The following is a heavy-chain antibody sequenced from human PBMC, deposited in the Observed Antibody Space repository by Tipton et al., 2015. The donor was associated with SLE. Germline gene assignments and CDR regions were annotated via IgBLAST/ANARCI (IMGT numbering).Heavy chain of an antibody. CDR3: ARDRYAGYDPLYNWPDP. CDR1: GDSITSGNYY. J-gene: IGHJ5*02. D-gene: IGHD5-12*01. Sequence: TLSLTCTVSGDSITSGNYYWYWIRQPAGKGLEWIGHIYTSGTTNYNPSLKSRVTISIDTSKNQFSLKLNSVTAADTAVYYCARDRYAGYDPLYNWPDPWGQGTLVTVSS. V-gene: IGHV4-61*09. CDR2: IYTSGTT.